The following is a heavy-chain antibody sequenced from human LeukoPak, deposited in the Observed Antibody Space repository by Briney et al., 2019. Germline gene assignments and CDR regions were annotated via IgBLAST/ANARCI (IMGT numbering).Heavy chain of an antibody. CDR2: ISTRGSFI. Sequence: GGSLRLSCKGTGFIFSDYFVSWIRQAPGKGLEWIAYISTRGSFIFYSDSVKGRFTISRDDAKNSLYLQMNSLKDADTAVYYCARGLSDGVTYAFEIWGQGTMVTVSS. D-gene: IGHD3-3*01. CDR3: ARGLSDGVTYAFEI. V-gene: IGHV3-11*01. J-gene: IGHJ3*02. CDR1: GFIFSDYF.